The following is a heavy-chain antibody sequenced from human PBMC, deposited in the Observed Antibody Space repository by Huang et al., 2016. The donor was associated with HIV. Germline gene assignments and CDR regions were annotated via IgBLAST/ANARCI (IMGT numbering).Heavy chain of an antibody. CDR2: INMVGSSS. Sequence: EVQLVESGGGLVQPGGSLRLSCAASGFTFSSYWMPLVRQAPGKGLVWVSRINMVGSSSGYADSVKGRFTISRDNAKNTLYLQMNSLRAEDTAVYYCVRDPRIQSWLNYFDYWGQGTLVSVSS. V-gene: IGHV3-74*01. J-gene: IGHJ4*02. D-gene: IGHD3-22*01. CDR3: VRDPRIQSWLNYFDY. CDR1: GFTFSSYW.